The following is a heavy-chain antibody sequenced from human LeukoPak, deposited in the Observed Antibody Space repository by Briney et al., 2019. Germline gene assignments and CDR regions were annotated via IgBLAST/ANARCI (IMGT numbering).Heavy chain of an antibody. CDR1: GFTFSSYW. V-gene: IGHV3-7*01. J-gene: IGHJ5*02. CDR2: IKQDGSEK. Sequence: SGGSLRLSCAASGFTFSSYWMSWVRQAPGKGLEWVANIKQDGSEKYYVDSVKGRFTISRDNAKNSLYLQMNSLRAEDTAVYYCARDAPEGGLSSGYYYVVGLAGQFGPFDPWGQGTLVTVSS. D-gene: IGHD3-22*01. CDR3: ARDAPEGGLSSGYYYVVGLAGQFGPFDP.